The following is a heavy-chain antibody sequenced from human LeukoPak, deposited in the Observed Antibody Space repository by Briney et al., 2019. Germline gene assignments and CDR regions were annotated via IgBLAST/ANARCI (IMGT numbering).Heavy chain of an antibody. CDR2: IDTDGSNT. CDR1: GFTFSSYW. J-gene: IGHJ4*02. D-gene: IGHD6-19*01. Sequence: PGGSLRLSCVASGFTFSSYWMHWVRQAPEKGLVWVSRIDTDGSNTIYADSVKGRFTISRDNSKNTLYLQMNSLRAEDTAVYYCAKDHGLVPYFDYWGQGTLVTVSS. V-gene: IGHV3-74*01. CDR3: AKDHGLVPYFDY.